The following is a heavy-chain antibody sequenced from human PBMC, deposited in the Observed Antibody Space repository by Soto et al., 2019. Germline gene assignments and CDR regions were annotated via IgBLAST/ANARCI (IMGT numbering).Heavy chain of an antibody. J-gene: IGHJ4*02. D-gene: IGHD1-26*01. V-gene: IGHV4-61*01. CDR1: GGSVSSGSYY. Sequence: SQTLSLTCTVSGGSVSSGSYYWNWIRQPPGKGLELIGYIYYNGNTNYNPSLKSRVTISVDTSKNQFSLKLSSVTAADTAVYYCARDLSRGTISGFDYWGQGTLVTVSS. CDR3: ARDLSRGTISGFDY. CDR2: IYYNGNT.